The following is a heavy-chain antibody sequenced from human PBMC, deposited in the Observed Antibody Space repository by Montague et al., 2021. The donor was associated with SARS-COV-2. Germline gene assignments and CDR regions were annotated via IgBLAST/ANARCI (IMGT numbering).Heavy chain of an antibody. CDR3: ARGRITMVRGVIIDNLFDY. D-gene: IGHD3-10*01. V-gene: IGHV1-8*01. CDR1: GYTLTSYD. CDR2: MNPNSGNT. Sequence: SVKVSCKASGYTLTSYDIDWVRQATGQGLKWMGWMNPNSGNTGYAQRFQGRVTMTRNTSISTAYMELSSLRSEDTAVYYCARGRITMVRGVIIDNLFDYWGQGTLVTVSS. J-gene: IGHJ4*02.